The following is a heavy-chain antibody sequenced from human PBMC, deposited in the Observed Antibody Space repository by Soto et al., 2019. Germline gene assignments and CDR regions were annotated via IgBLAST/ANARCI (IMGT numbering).Heavy chain of an antibody. D-gene: IGHD6-19*01. Sequence: SETLSLTCSVSGGSISGHYWTWIRQSPGKGLEWIGYIFYSGSTNYNPSLKSRVTISVDTSKNQFSLKMSSVTAADTAVYYCARVGSSGWSPDYWGRGXRVTV. V-gene: IGHV4-59*11. J-gene: IGHJ4*02. CDR3: ARVGSSGWSPDY. CDR2: IFYSGST. CDR1: GGSISGHY.